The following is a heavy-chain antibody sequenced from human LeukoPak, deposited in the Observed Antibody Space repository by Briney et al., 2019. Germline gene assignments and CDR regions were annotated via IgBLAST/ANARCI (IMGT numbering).Heavy chain of an antibody. V-gene: IGHV4-59*01. CDR3: ARARNYYDSSGFYYEGDAFDI. J-gene: IGHJ3*02. CDR1: GGSISSYY. CDR2: IYDSGST. D-gene: IGHD3-22*01. Sequence: SETLSLTCTVSGGSISSYYWSWIRQPPGKGLEWIGYIYDSGSTNYNPSLKSRVTISVDTSKNQFSLKLSSVTAADTAVYYCARARNYYDSSGFYYEGDAFDIWGQGTMVTVSS.